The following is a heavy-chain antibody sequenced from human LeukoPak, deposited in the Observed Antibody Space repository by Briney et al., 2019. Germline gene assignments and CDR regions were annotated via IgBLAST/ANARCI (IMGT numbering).Heavy chain of an antibody. CDR3: ARTLLSSGWYEDDY. D-gene: IGHD6-19*01. Sequence: SETLSLTCTVSGGSISSYYWSWIRQPPGKGLEWIGYIYYSGSTNYNPSLKGRVTISVDTSKNQFSLKLSSVTAADTAVYYCARTLLSSGWYEDDYWGQGTLVTVSS. V-gene: IGHV4-59*12. J-gene: IGHJ4*02. CDR2: IYYSGST. CDR1: GGSISSYY.